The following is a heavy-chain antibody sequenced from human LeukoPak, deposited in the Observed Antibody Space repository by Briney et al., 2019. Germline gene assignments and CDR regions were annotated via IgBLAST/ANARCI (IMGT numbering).Heavy chain of an antibody. J-gene: IGHJ4*02. CDR3: ARPSSSSWYREVDY. Sequence: GESLKISCKGSGYSFTNYWIGWVRQMPGKGLEWMGIIYPDDSYTRYSPSFQGQVTISADKSISTACLQWSSLKASDTAMYYCARPSSSSWYREVDYWGQGTLVTVSS. D-gene: IGHD6-13*01. CDR2: IYPDDSYT. CDR1: GYSFTNYW. V-gene: IGHV5-51*01.